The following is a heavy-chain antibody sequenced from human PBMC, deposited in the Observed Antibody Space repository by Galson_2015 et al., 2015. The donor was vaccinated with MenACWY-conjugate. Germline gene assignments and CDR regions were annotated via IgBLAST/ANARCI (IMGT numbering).Heavy chain of an antibody. CDR2: INKDGSEK. D-gene: IGHD3-9*01. V-gene: IGHV3-7*03. J-gene: IGHJ2*01. CDR1: GFTYTNYC. CDR3: VKEDWLHDH. Sequence: SLRLSCAASGFTYTNYCMGWVRQAPGKGLEWVADINKDGSEKYYVDSVKGRFTISRDNAKKSLYLQMNSLRAEDTAVYYCVKEDWLHDHRGRGALVAVSS.